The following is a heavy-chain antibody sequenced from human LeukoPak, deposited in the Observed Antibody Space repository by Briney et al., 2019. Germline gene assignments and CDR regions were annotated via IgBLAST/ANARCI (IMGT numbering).Heavy chain of an antibody. Sequence: PGGSLRLSCAASGFTFSSYWMSWVRQTPGKGLEWVANIKQDGSEKYYVDSVKGRFTISRDNAKNSLYLQMNSLRAEDTAVYYCARDGLYYDYVWGSYRQGYYFDYWGQGTLVTVSS. CDR3: ARDGLYYDYVWGSYRQGYYFDY. V-gene: IGHV3-7*01. CDR1: GFTFSSYW. CDR2: IKQDGSEK. D-gene: IGHD3-16*02. J-gene: IGHJ4*02.